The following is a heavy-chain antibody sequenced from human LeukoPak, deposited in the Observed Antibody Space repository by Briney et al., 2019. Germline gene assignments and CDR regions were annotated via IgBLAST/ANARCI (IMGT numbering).Heavy chain of an antibody. V-gene: IGHV3-23*01. D-gene: IGHD6-13*01. J-gene: IGHJ5*02. CDR1: GFTFSSFA. Sequence: GESLRLSCAASGFTFSSFAMSWVRQAPGKGLEWVSAISGSGGSTYYADSVKGRFTISRDNSKNTLYLQMNSLRAEDTAVYYCAKGPFSSSWPNWFDPWGQGTLVTVSS. CDR2: ISGSGGST. CDR3: AKGPFSSSWPNWFDP.